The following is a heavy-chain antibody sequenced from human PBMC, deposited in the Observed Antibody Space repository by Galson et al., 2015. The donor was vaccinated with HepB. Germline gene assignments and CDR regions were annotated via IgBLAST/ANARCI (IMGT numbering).Heavy chain of an antibody. J-gene: IGHJ5*02. CDR3: ARDPGLRGFNLFDP. Sequence: ETLSLTCIVSGGSITSDHWSWIRQSPGKGLEFIGYIHYSGRTNYNPSLESRVTISLDTSKNQFFLKLTSVTAADTAVYYCARDPGLRGFNLFDPWGQGTLVTVSS. V-gene: IGHV4-59*01. CDR1: GGSITSDH. CDR2: IHYSGRT.